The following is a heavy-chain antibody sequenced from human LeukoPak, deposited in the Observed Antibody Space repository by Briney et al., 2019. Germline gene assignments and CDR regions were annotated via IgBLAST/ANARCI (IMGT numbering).Heavy chain of an antibody. Sequence: GGSLRLSCAVSGFTFSDHYMDWVRQAPGKGLEWVSYISSSDTTIYYADSVKGRFTISRDNAKNSLYLQMNSQRVEDTAVYYCARGLPATLLDYWGQGTLVTVSS. D-gene: IGHD2-2*01. CDR3: ARGLPATLLDY. V-gene: IGHV3-11*01. CDR2: ISSSDTTI. CDR1: GFTFSDHY. J-gene: IGHJ4*02.